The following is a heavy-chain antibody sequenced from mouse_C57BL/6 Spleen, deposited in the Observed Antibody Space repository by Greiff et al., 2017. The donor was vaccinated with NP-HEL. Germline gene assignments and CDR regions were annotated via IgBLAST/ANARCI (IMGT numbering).Heavy chain of an antibody. V-gene: IGHV2-3*01. CDR1: GFSLTSYG. D-gene: IGHD1-1*01. J-gene: IGHJ2*01. CDR2: IWGDGST. CDR3: AAGITTVVESYFDY. Sequence: VLLVESGPGLVAPSPSLSISCTVSGFSLTSYGVSWVRQPPGKGLEWLGEIWGDGSTNYDSELIAKLSIRKNNSKSEVFLKLNSLQTDGTATYYCAAGITTVVESYFDYWGQGTTLTVSS.